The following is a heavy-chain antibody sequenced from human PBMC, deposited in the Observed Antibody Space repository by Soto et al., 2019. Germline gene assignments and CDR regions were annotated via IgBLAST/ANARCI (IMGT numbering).Heavy chain of an antibody. CDR2: IYYSGST. J-gene: IGHJ4*02. V-gene: IGHV4-39*01. CDR3: PRIYSSSSYPDY. CDR1: GGSISSTSYY. D-gene: IGHD6-6*01. Sequence: QLQLQESGPGLVKPSETVSLTCSVSGGSISSTSYYWGWIRQPPGKELEWIGSIYYSGSTYYNPSLKSRVTRSVDTAKNQFSLKLTSVTAADTAVYYCPRIYSSSSYPDYCGQGTLVTVSS.